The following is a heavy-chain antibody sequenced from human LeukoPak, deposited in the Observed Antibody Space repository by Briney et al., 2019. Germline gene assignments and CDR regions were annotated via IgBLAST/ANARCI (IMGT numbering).Heavy chain of an antibody. CDR3: VRACSGGNCYNGAFDI. CDR1: GFTFSNYA. Sequence: GGSLRLSCAASGFTFSNYAMNWVRQAPGKGLEWVSAISGVGSITYYADSVRGRFTISRDNSKSTLYLQMNSLRAEDTAVYYCVRACSGGNCYNGAFDIWGQGTMVTVSS. CDR2: ISGVGSIT. V-gene: IGHV3-23*01. J-gene: IGHJ3*02. D-gene: IGHD2-15*01.